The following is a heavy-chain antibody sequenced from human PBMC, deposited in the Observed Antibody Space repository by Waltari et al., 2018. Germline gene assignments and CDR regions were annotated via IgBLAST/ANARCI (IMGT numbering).Heavy chain of an antibody. V-gene: IGHV3-48*03. J-gene: IGHJ6*02. D-gene: IGHD3-10*01. CDR3: ARDSEYYYGMDV. Sequence: EGQLVESGGGLVQPGGSLRLSCAASGFSFGSYEMNWVRQAPGKGLEWISYITSSGSTIYYADSVKGRFTISRDNAKNSLYLQMNSLRAEDTAVYFCARDSEYYYGMDVWGQGTTVLVSS. CDR2: ITSSGSTI. CDR1: GFSFGSYE.